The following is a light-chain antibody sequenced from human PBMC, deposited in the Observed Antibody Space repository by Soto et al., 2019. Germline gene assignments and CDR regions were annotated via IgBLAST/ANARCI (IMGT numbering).Light chain of an antibody. CDR2: LNSDGSH. CDR3: QTWGTGIQV. J-gene: IGLJ1*01. V-gene: IGLV4-69*01. CDR1: SGHSSYA. Sequence: QSVLTQSPSASASLGASVKLTCTLSSGHSSYAIAWHQQQPEKGPRYLMKLNSDGSHSKGDGIPDRFSGSSSGAERYLTISSLQSDDEADYYCQTWGTGIQVFGTGTKLTVL.